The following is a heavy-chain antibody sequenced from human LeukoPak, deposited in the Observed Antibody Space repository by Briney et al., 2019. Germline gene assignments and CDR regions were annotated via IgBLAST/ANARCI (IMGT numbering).Heavy chain of an antibody. CDR3: AICGRTHGVCYYFDY. D-gene: IGHD2-8*01. V-gene: IGHV4-61*02. Sequence: SQTLSLTCTVSGGSISSGSYYWSWIRQPAGKGLEWIWRIYTSGSTNYNPSLKSRVTISVDTSKNQFSLKLSSVTAADTAVYYCAICGRTHGVCYYFDYWGQGTLVTVSS. CDR2: IYTSGST. CDR1: GGSISSGSYY. J-gene: IGHJ4*02.